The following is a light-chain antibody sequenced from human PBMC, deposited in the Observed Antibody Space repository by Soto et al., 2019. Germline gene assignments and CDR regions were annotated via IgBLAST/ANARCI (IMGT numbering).Light chain of an antibody. Sequence: EIVLTQSPGTLSLSPGERATLSCRASQSVSSSYLAWYQQKPGQATRLLIYGASSRATGIPDRFSGSGFGADLTPAISRLEPEDVAVYYCQQYGSSPWTFGQGTKVEIK. CDR1: QSVSSSY. J-gene: IGKJ1*01. CDR3: QQYGSSPWT. V-gene: IGKV3-20*01. CDR2: GAS.